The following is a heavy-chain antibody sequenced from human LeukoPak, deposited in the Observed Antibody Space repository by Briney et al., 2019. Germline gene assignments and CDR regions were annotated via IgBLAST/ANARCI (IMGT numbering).Heavy chain of an antibody. V-gene: IGHV3-7*03. CDR3: ANLVGDTEEIRDY. CDR2: MNQDGSEK. CDR1: GFTFSDSW. Sequence: GGSLRLSCAASGFTFSDSWMSWVRQAPGKGLEWVANMNQDGSEKDYVDSVKGRFTISRDNAKNSLYLQMNSLRAEDTALYYCANLVGDTEEIRDYWGQGTLVTVSS. J-gene: IGHJ4*02. D-gene: IGHD5-18*01.